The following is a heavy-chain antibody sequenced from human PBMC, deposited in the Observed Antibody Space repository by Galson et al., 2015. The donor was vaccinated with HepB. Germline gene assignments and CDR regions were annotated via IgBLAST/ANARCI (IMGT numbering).Heavy chain of an antibody. D-gene: IGHD1-26*01. CDR2: INPSGGST. J-gene: IGHJ4*02. CDR1: GGTFSSYA. Sequence: SVKVSCKASGGTFSSYAISWVRQAPGQGLEWMGIINPSGGSTSYAQKFQGRVTMTRDTSTSTVYMELSSLRSEDTAVYYCARAVGVTGVDYWGQGTLVTVSS. CDR3: ARAVGVTGVDY. V-gene: IGHV1-46*03.